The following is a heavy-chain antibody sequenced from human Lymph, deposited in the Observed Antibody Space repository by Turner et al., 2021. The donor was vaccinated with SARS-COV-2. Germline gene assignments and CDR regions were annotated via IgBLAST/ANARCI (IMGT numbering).Heavy chain of an antibody. CDR3: AKGRGSYRAPFDY. J-gene: IGHJ4*02. CDR2: ISWNSGAI. Sequence: EVQLVESGGGLVQSGRSLRLSCVASGFTFDDYGMHWVRQAPGKGREWVSGISWNSGAIGYADSLKGRFTISRDNAKNSLYLQMNSLRAEDTALYYCAKGRGSYRAPFDYWGQGTQVTVSS. D-gene: IGHD3-16*01. V-gene: IGHV3-9*01. CDR1: GFTFDDYG.